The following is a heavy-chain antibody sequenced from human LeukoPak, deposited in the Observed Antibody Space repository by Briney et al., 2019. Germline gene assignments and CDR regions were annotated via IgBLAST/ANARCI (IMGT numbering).Heavy chain of an antibody. CDR1: GGSISSSSYY. Sequence: SETLSLTCTVSGGSISSSSYYWGWIRQPPGKGLEWIGSIYYSGSTYYNPSLKSRVTISVDTSKNQFSLKLSSVTAADTAVYYCASPADCGGDCYWANWFDPWGQGTLVTVSS. CDR3: ASPADCGGDCYWANWFDP. D-gene: IGHD2-21*02. CDR2: IYYSGST. V-gene: IGHV4-39*01. J-gene: IGHJ5*02.